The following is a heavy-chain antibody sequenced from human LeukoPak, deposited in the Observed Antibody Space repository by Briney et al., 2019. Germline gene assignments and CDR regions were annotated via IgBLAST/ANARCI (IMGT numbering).Heavy chain of an antibody. J-gene: IGHJ6*03. D-gene: IGHD2-2*01. CDR1: GFSLSTPGVG. CDR2: IYWDDDK. CDR3: AHSLDSTSWYGYYYYMDV. Sequence: SGPAVVKPTQTLTLTCSFSGFSLSTPGVGVGWVRQPPGKTLKWLGFIYWDDDKRYRPSLKSRLTITKDASKSQVVLTVTNVDPVDTATYFCAHSLDSTSWYGYYYYMDVWGKGTRAIVSS. V-gene: IGHV2-5*02.